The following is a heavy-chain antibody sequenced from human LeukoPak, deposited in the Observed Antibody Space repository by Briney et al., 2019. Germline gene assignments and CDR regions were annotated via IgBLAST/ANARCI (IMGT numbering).Heavy chain of an antibody. CDR1: GYTFTGYY. CDR2: INPNSGGT. V-gene: IGHV1-2*02. Sequence: GASVKVSCKASGYTFTGYYMHWVRQAPGQGLEWMGWINPNSGGTNYAQKFQGRVTMTRDTSISTAYMELSRLRSDDTAVYYCARVVSYCSSTSCYPNDAFDIWGQGTMVTVSS. J-gene: IGHJ3*02. D-gene: IGHD2-2*01. CDR3: ARVVSYCSSTSCYPNDAFDI.